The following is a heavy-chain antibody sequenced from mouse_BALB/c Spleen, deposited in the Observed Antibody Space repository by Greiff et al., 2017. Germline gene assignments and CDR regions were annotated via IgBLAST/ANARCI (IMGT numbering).Heavy chain of an antibody. V-gene: IGHV5-9*03. CDR2: ISSGGGNT. D-gene: IGHD1-1*01. CDR3: ARGAGSSSWYFDV. Sequence: EVMLVESGAGLVKPGGSLKLSCAASGFTFSSYTMSWVRQTPEKRLEWVATISSGGGNTYYPDSVKGRFTISRDNAKNNLYLQMSSLRSEDTALYYCARGAGSSSWYFDVWGAGTTVTVSS. CDR1: GFTFSSYT. J-gene: IGHJ1*01.